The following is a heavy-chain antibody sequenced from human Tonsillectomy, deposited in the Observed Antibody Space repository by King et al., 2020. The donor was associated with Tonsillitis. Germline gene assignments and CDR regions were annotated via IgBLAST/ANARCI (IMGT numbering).Heavy chain of an antibody. CDR3: ARDSSPALSGSWYDAFDV. Sequence: VQLVESGGGLVQPGGSLRLSCAASGFTFSTYWLTWVRQAPGKGLEWVANIKKDGSETYYVDSVKGRFTVSRDNAKNSLYLQMNSLRAEDTAVYYCARDSSPALSGSWYDAFDVWGQGTVVTVSS. V-gene: IGHV3-7*01. D-gene: IGHD2-15*01. CDR1: GFTFSTYW. J-gene: IGHJ3*01. CDR2: IKKDGSET.